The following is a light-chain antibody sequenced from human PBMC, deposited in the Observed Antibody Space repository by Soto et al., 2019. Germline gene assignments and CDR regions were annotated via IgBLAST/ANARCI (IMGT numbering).Light chain of an antibody. CDR1: SSDVGSYNL. Sequence: QSALTQPASVSGSPGQSITISCTGTSSDVGSYNLVSWYQQHPGKAPKLIIYEGSKRPSGVNNRFSGAQSGNTASLTMSGLQAEDEADYYCCTYAGSRGWVFGGGTKVTVL. V-gene: IGLV2-23*01. CDR3: CTYAGSRGWV. J-gene: IGLJ3*02. CDR2: EGS.